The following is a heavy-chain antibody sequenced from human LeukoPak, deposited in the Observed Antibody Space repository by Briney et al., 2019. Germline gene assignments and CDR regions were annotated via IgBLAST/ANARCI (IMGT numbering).Heavy chain of an antibody. V-gene: IGHV4-39*01. D-gene: IGHD3-22*01. Sequence: SETLSLTCTVSGGSISSSSYYWGWIRQPPGKGLEWIGSIYYSGSTYYNPSLKSRVTISVDTSKNQFSLKLSSVTAADTAVYYCARAGYYDSSGYQNWFDPWGQGTLVTVSS. CDR1: GGSISSSSYY. CDR3: ARAGYYDSSGYQNWFDP. J-gene: IGHJ5*02. CDR2: IYYSGST.